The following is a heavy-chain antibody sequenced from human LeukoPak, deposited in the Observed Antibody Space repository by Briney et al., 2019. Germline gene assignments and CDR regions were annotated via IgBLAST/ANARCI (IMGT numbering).Heavy chain of an antibody. D-gene: IGHD1-26*01. CDR1: GFTFSSYG. CDR2: IRASGGST. J-gene: IGHJ4*02. CDR3: ARDGSYYEIDY. V-gene: IGHV3-23*01. Sequence: GGSLRLSCTASGFTFSSYGMCWVRQAPGKGLEWLSAIRASGGSTYYADSVKGRFTISRDNSKNTLYLQMNSLRAEDTAVYYCARDGSYYEIDYWGQGTLVTVSS.